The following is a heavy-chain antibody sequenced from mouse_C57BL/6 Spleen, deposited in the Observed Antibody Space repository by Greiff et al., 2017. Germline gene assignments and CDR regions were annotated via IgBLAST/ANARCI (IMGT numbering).Heavy chain of an antibody. CDR3: ARGDGQLSPTSSYYFDY. D-gene: IGHD3-2*02. CDR2: IDPSDSYT. V-gene: IGHV1-59*01. Sequence: VQLQQPGAELVRPGTSVKLSCKASGYTFTSYWMHWVKQRPGQGLEWIGVIDPSDSYTNYNQKFKGKATLTVDTSSSTAYMQLSSLTSEDSAVYYCARGDGQLSPTSSYYFDYWGQGTTLTVSS. J-gene: IGHJ2*01. CDR1: GYTFTSYW.